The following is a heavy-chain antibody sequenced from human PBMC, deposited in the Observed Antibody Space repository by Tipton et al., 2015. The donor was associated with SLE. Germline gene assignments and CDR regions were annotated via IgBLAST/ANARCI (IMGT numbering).Heavy chain of an antibody. V-gene: IGHV3-33*08. J-gene: IGHJ4*02. CDR2: IWYDGSNK. CDR1: GFTVSSNY. D-gene: IGHD3-16*01. Sequence: SLRLSCAASGFTVSSNYMSWVRQAPGKGLEWVAVIWYDGSNKYYADSVKGRFTISRDNSKNTLYLQMNSLRAEDTAVYYCARDGGPNDYWGQGTLVTVSS. CDR3: ARDGGPNDY.